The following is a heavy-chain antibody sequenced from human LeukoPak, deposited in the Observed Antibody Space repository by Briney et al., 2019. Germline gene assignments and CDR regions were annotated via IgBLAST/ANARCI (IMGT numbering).Heavy chain of an antibody. J-gene: IGHJ5*02. CDR1: GGTFSSYA. V-gene: IGHV1-69*01. CDR2: IIPIFGTA. Sequence: ASLKVSCKASGGTFSSYAISWVRQAPGQGLEWMGGIIPIFGTANYAQKFQGRVTITADESTSTAYMELSSLRSEDTAVYYCARDRYCSSTSCVNWFDPWGQGTLVTVSS. CDR3: ARDRYCSSTSCVNWFDP. D-gene: IGHD2-2*01.